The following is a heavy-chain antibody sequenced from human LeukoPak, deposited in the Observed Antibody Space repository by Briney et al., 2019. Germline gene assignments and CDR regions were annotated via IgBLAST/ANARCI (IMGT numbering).Heavy chain of an antibody. Sequence: PGGSLRLSCAASGFTFSSYSMNWVRQAPGKGLEWVSSISSSSSYIYYADSVKGRFTISRDNAKNSLYLQMNSLRAEDTAVYYCARPYCSGATCYSPPDYWGQGTLVTVSS. D-gene: IGHD2-15*01. V-gene: IGHV3-21*01. CDR3: ARPYCSGATCYSPPDY. J-gene: IGHJ4*02. CDR2: ISSSSSYI. CDR1: GFTFSSYS.